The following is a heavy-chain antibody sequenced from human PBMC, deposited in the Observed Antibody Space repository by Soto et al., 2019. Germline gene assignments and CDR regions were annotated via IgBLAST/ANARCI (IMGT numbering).Heavy chain of an antibody. D-gene: IGHD4-17*01. J-gene: IGHJ4*02. V-gene: IGHV4-34*01. Sequence: QVQLQQWGAGLLKPSEPLSLTCVVYGGSFSGYNWCWIRQPPGKGLEWIGEINPSGTTNNAPSLKSRVTMSGDTPKNQFSLKMTSVTAADTAVYYCARGRDGGAAIWGQGTLVTVSS. CDR1: GGSFSGYN. CDR2: INPSGTT. CDR3: ARGRDGGAAI.